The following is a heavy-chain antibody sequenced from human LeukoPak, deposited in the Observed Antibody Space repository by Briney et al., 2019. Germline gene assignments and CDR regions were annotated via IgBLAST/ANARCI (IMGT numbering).Heavy chain of an antibody. D-gene: IGHD1-1*01. CDR2: IKSKADGGTI. J-gene: IGHJ4*02. CDR1: GLTFSNAW. V-gene: IGHV3-15*01. CDR3: TQTGNYPTNLDC. Sequence: GGSLRLSCAASGLTFSNAWMSWVRQAPGKGLEWVARIKSKADGGTIDYAAPVEGRFTISRDDSKHMLYLEMNSLETEDTALYYCTQTGNYPTNLDCWGQGTLVTVSS.